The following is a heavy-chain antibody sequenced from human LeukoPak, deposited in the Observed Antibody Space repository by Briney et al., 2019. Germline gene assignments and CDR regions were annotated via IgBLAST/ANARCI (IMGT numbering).Heavy chain of an antibody. CDR2: ISYDGSKK. CDR1: GFTFSSYA. V-gene: IGHV3-30*04. D-gene: IGHD3-22*01. CDR3: AREITYFYDSGGYWDAFDI. Sequence: GGSLRLSCVASGFTFSSYAMHWVRQAPGKGLEWVAIISYDGSKKNYADSVKGRFTISRDNSKNTLYLQMSSLRAEDTAVYYCAREITYFYDSGGYWDAFDIWGQGTMVTVSS. J-gene: IGHJ3*02.